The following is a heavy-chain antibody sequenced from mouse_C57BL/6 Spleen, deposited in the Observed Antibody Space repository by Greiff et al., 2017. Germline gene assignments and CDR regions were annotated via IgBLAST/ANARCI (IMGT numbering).Heavy chain of an antibody. Sequence: EVKLQESGPGLVKPSQSLSLTCSVTGYSITSGYYWNWIRQFPGNKLEWMGYISYDGSNNYNPSLKNRISITRDTSKNQFFLKLNSVTTEDTATYYCARVYDEDFDYWGQGTTLTVSS. CDR3: ARVYDEDFDY. V-gene: IGHV3-6*01. CDR1: GYSITSGYY. D-gene: IGHD2-12*01. CDR2: ISYDGSN. J-gene: IGHJ2*01.